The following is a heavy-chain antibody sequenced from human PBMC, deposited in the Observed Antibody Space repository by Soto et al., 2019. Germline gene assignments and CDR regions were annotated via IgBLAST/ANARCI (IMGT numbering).Heavy chain of an antibody. CDR2: IYYSGST. J-gene: IGHJ4*02. CDR3: ARHSRRSGWRYFDY. V-gene: IGHV4-59*01. Sequence: KTSETLSLTCTVSGGSISIYYWSWIRHPPGKGLEWIGYIYYSGSTNYNPSLKSRVTISVDTSKNQFSLKLSSVTAADTAVYYCARHSRRSGWRYFDYWGQGTLVTVSS. D-gene: IGHD6-19*01. CDR1: GGSISIYY.